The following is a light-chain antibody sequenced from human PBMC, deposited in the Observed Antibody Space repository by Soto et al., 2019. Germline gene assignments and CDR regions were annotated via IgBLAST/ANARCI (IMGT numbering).Light chain of an antibody. CDR1: QSISTW. J-gene: IGKJ4*01. CDR3: QQYNSYSPLT. V-gene: IGKV1-5*03. Sequence: DIQLTQSPYTLSASVGDRVTLTCRANQSISTWLAWYQQKPGKAPNLLIYKASRLETGVPSRFSGSGSGTEFTLTINFLQPDDFATYYCQQYNSYSPLTFGGGTKVDIK. CDR2: KAS.